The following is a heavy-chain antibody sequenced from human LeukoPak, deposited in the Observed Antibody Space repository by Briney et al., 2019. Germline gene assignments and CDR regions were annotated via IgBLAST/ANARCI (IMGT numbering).Heavy chain of an antibody. J-gene: IGHJ5*02. Sequence: SETLSLTCTVSGGSISSYYWSWIRQPAGKGLEWIGRIYTSGSTNYNPSLKSRVTMSVDTSKNQFSLKLSSATAADTAVYYCARDLVTMVRGMDWFDPWGQGALVTVSS. CDR2: IYTSGST. CDR1: GGSISSYY. V-gene: IGHV4-4*07. D-gene: IGHD3-10*01. CDR3: ARDLVTMVRGMDWFDP.